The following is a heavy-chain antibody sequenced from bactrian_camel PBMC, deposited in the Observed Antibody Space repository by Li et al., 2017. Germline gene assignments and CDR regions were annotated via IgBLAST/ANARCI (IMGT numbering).Heavy chain of an antibody. Sequence: HVQLVESGGGSVQTGGSLTLSCTASSYTFGGNSYMDWFRQAPGKTREGVAAIYTGGGYTYYADSVKGRFTISQVNGEKTMFLQMDNLKPDDTAMYYCAAGLRPCVVVVGRGLRFNYWGQGTQVTVS. CDR1: SYTFGGNS. D-gene: IGHD2*01. CDR2: IYTGGGYT. V-gene: IGHV3S1*01. J-gene: IGHJ4*01. CDR3: AAGLRPCVVVVGRGLRFNY.